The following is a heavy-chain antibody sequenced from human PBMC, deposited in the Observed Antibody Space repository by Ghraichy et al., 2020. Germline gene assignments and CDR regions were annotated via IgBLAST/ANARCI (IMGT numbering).Heavy chain of an antibody. D-gene: IGHD6-6*01. CDR2: ISYDGSKK. J-gene: IGHJ6*02. Sequence: GGSLRLSCAASRFIFSSYGMHWVRQAPGKGLEWVAIISYDGSKKYYADSVKGRFSISRDNSKNTLDLQMNSLGPEDTAVYYCAKEIAARPDTYYYAMDVWGQGTTVTVSS. V-gene: IGHV3-30*18. CDR3: AKEIAARPDTYYYAMDV. CDR1: RFIFSSYG.